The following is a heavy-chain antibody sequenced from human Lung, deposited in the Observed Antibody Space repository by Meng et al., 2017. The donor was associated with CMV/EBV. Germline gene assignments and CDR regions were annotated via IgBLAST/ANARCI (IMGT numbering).Heavy chain of an antibody. Sequence: SXKISCAASGFTFDDYAMHWVRQAPGKGLEWVSGISWNSGSIGYADSVKGRFTISRDNAKNSLYLQMNSLRAEDTALYYCAKDSGGSGHYGMDVWGQGTXVTVSS. V-gene: IGHV3-9*01. CDR2: ISWNSGSI. J-gene: IGHJ6*02. CDR3: AKDSGGSGHYGMDV. CDR1: GFTFDDYA. D-gene: IGHD3-10*01.